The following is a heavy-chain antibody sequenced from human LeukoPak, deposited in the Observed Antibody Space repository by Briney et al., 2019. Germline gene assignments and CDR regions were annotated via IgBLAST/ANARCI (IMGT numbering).Heavy chain of an antibody. V-gene: IGHV4-4*02. CDR2: IYHSGST. CDR1: GGSISSSNW. J-gene: IGHJ4*02. CDR3: AREERGVITAHFDY. D-gene: IGHD3-22*01. Sequence: PSETLSLTCAVSGGSISSSNWWSWVRQPPGKGLEWIGEIYHSGSTNYNPSLKSRVTISVDKSKNQFSLKLSSVTAADTAVYYCAREERGVITAHFDYWGQGTLVTVSS.